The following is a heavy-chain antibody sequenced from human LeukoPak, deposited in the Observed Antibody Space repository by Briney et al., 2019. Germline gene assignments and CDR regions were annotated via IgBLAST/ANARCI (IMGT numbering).Heavy chain of an antibody. CDR1: GGSISSNSYY. V-gene: IGHV4-39*07. CDR3: ARVGEVTADMVY. CDR2: IYYSGST. D-gene: IGHD2-21*02. Sequence: SETLSLTCTVSGGSISSNSYYWGWIRQPPGKGLEWTGSIYYSGSTYYNPSLKSRVTISVDTSKNQFSLKLSSVTAADTAVYYCARVGEVTADMVYWGQGTLVTVSS. J-gene: IGHJ4*02.